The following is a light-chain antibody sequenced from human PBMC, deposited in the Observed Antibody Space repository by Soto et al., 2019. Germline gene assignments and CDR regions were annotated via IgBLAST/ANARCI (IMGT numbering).Light chain of an antibody. CDR2: NTF. CDR3: QQYNNWPYT. J-gene: IGKJ2*01. Sequence: EIVMTQSPATLSVFPGERATISCRASQSVSSNLVWYQQKPGQAPKLLIYNTFTRATGIPVRFSGSGSGTEFTLTISSLQSEDLAAYYCQQYNNWPYTFGQGTKLEIK. V-gene: IGKV3-15*01. CDR1: QSVSSN.